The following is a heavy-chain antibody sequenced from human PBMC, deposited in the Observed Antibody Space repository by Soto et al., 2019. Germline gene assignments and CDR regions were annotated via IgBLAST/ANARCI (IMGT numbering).Heavy chain of an antibody. CDR3: TKYRRTDAEVYSFDY. J-gene: IGHJ4*02. CDR1: GGRLSGSY. Sequence: SETLSFTCTVSGGRLSGSYWNWIRQTPGKVLEWVGYIHYSASTNYNPSLNSRVTMSVHSAKNHFSLQLSSVTAADTAVYFCTKYRRTDAEVYSFDYWCQGALVTVSS. V-gene: IGHV4-59*01. CDR2: IHYSAST. D-gene: IGHD2-2*01.